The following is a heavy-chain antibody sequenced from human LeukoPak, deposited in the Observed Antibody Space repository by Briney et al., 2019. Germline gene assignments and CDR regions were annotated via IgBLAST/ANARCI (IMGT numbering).Heavy chain of an antibody. CDR1: GFTFSDYN. V-gene: IGHV3-11*01. CDR2: ISRSGSTK. D-gene: IGHD2-15*01. CDR3: ARVLRYCSGGNCYSGGLGYMDV. J-gene: IGHJ6*03. Sequence: GGSLRLSCAASGFTFSDYNMRWIRQAPGKGLEWVSSISRSGSTKYYADSVKGRFTISRDNAKNSLFLQMNSLRAEDTAVYYCARVLRYCSGGNCYSGGLGYMDVWGKGTTVAISS.